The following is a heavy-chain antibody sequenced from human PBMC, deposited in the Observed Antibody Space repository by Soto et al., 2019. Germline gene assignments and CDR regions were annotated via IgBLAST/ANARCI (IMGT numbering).Heavy chain of an antibody. V-gene: IGHV1-69*13. Sequence: SVKVSCKASGVTFSSYAISWVRQAPGQGLEWMGGIIPIFGTANYAQKFQGRVTITADESTSTAYMELSSLRSEDTAVYYCAREYGAAVAGTPFFDYWGQGTLVTVSS. D-gene: IGHD6-19*01. J-gene: IGHJ4*02. CDR3: AREYGAAVAGTPFFDY. CDR1: GVTFSSYA. CDR2: IIPIFGTA.